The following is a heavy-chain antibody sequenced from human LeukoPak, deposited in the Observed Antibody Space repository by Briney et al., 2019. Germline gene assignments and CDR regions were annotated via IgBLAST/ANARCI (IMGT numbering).Heavy chain of an antibody. J-gene: IGHJ4*02. V-gene: IGHV6-1*01. CDR1: GDSVSSNSAA. CDR3: ARAQIRYCTNGVCYPEFDY. Sequence: SQTLSLTCAISGDSVSSNSAAWNWIRQSPSRGLEWLGRTYYRSKWYNDYAVSVKSRITINPDTSKNQFSLQLNSVTPEDTAVYYCARAQIRYCTNGVCYPEFDYWGQGTLVTVSS. CDR2: TYYRSKWYN. D-gene: IGHD2-8*01.